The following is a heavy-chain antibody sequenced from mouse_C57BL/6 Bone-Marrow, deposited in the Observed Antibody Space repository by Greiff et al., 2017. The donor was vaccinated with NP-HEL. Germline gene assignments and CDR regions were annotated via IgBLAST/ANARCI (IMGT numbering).Heavy chain of an antibody. Sequence: QVQLQQPGAELVRPGTSVKLSCKASGYTFTSYWMHWVKQRPGQGLEWIGVIDPSDSYTNYNQKFKGKATLTVDTSSSTAYMQLSSLTSEDSAVYYCGRDLWDYWGQGTTLTVSA. CDR2: IDPSDSYT. V-gene: IGHV1-59*01. D-gene: IGHD6-1*01. CDR1: GYTFTSYW. CDR3: GRDLWDY. J-gene: IGHJ2*01.